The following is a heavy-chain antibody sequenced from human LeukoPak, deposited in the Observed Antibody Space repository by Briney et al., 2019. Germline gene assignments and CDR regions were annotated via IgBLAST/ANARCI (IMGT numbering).Heavy chain of an antibody. Sequence: GRSLILSCAASGFTFSSYGMHWVRQAPGKGLEWVAVISYDGSNKYYADSVKGRFTISRDNSKNTLYLQMNSLRAEDTAVYYCAKDGGYSYGYDYWGQGTLVTVSS. CDR2: ISYDGSNK. CDR3: AKDGGYSYGYDY. CDR1: GFTFSSYG. V-gene: IGHV3-30*18. D-gene: IGHD5-18*01. J-gene: IGHJ4*02.